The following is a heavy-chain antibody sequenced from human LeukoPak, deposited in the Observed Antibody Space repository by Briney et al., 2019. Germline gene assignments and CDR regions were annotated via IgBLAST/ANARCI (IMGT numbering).Heavy chain of an antibody. V-gene: IGHV3-30*02. J-gene: IGHJ4*02. CDR2: TRYDGTER. Sequence: PGGSLRLSCAASGFSFSVYGMHWVRQAPGRGLEWVAFTRYDGTERYYADSVKGRFTISRDNSKNSLYLQMNSLRPDDTAVYYCAKDYGDYAYYFDYWGQGTLVTVSS. CDR3: AKDYGDYAYYFDY. CDR1: GFSFSVYG. D-gene: IGHD4-17*01.